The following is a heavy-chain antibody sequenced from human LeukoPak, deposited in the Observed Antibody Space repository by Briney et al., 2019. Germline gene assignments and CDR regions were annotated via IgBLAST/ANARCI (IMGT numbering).Heavy chain of an antibody. CDR1: GFTFDDYD. V-gene: IGHV3-20*04. CDR2: ISWNGGRT. D-gene: IGHD3-22*01. CDR3: ARVQQYDKFDY. Sequence: GGSLRLSCAASGFTFDDYDLVWVGQAPGKGLEGVSGISWNGGRTAYADSVKGRFTISRDDAKNSLYLQLNSLRAEDTALYYCARVQQYDKFDYWGQGTLVTVSS. J-gene: IGHJ4*02.